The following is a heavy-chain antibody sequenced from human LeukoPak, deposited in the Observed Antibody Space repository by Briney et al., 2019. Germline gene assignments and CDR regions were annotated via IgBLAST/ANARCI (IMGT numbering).Heavy chain of an antibody. Sequence: GGSLRLSCAASGFTFDNYGIHWVRQAPCKGLEWVAFIRSDGGIKYYADSVKGRFTISRDNSKNTLYLQVNSLRAEDTAVYFCAKDVPAAYFDYWGQGTLVTVSS. CDR2: IRSDGGIK. CDR3: AKDVPAAYFDY. CDR1: GFTFDNYG. V-gene: IGHV3-30*02. J-gene: IGHJ4*02. D-gene: IGHD2-2*01.